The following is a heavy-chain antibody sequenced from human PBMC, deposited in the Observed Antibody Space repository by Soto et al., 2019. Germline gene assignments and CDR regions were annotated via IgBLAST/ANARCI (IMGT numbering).Heavy chain of an antibody. J-gene: IGHJ4*02. V-gene: IGHV3-48*03. CDR3: ARDSFLYGDYYPHDY. Sequence: PVGSLRLSCAASGFTFSSYEMNWVRQAPGKGLEWVSYISSSGSTIYYADSVKGRFTISRDNAKNSLYLQMNSLRAEDTAVYYCARDSFLYGDYYPHDYWGQGTLVTVSS. D-gene: IGHD4-17*01. CDR1: GFTFSSYE. CDR2: ISSSGSTI.